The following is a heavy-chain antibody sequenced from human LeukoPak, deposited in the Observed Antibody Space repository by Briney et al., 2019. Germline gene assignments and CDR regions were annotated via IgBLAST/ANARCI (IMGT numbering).Heavy chain of an antibody. V-gene: IGHV3-7*01. CDR2: IKQDGSEK. J-gene: IGHJ3*01. CDR3: ARWKPRSDALDV. Sequence: ETLSLTCTVSGGSMSSSSYYWGWIRQAPGKGLEWVANIKQDGSEKYYVDSVKGRFTISRDNAKNSLFLQMTSLRAEDTAMYYCARWKPRSDALDVWGKGTMVMVSS. CDR1: GGSMSSSSYY. D-gene: IGHD1-1*01.